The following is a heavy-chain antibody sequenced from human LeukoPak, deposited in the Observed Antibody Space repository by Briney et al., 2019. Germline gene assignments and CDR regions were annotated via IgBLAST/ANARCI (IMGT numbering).Heavy chain of an antibody. D-gene: IGHD3-22*01. CDR3: ARDPGAYYYDSSGYYHDY. CDR2: ISYDGSNK. Sequence: GKSLRLSCAASGFTFSSYGMHWVRQAPGKGLEWVAVISYDGSNKYYADSVKGRFTISRDNSKNTLYLQMNSLRAEDTAVYYCARDPGAYYYDSSGYYHDYWGQGTLVTVSS. CDR1: GFTFSSYG. J-gene: IGHJ4*02. V-gene: IGHV3-30*03.